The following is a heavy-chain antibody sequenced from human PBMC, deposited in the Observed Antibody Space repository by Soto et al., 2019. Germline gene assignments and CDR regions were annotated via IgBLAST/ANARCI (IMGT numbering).Heavy chain of an antibody. V-gene: IGHV3-9*01. J-gene: IGHJ5*02. CDR3: AKAHPYCSSTSCYRGWFDP. D-gene: IGHD2-2*02. CDR2: ISWNSGSI. CDR1: GFTFDDYA. Sequence: GGSLRLSCAASGFTFDDYAMHWVRQAPGKGLEWVSGISWNSGSIGYADSVKGRFTISRDNAKNSLYLQMNSLRAEDTALYYCAKAHPYCSSTSCYRGWFDPWGQRTLVTVSS.